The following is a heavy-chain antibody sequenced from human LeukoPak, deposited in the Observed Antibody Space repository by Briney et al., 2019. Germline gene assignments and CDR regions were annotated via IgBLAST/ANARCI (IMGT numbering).Heavy chain of an antibody. D-gene: IGHD3/OR15-3a*01. CDR3: AKRGVVIRVILVGFHKEAYYFES. CDR1: GITLSNYG. V-gene: IGHV3-23*01. CDR2: ISGSGGST. Sequence: GGSLRLSCAVSGITLSNYGMSWIRQAPGKGLEWVAGISGSGGSTYYADSVKGRFTISRHNPKNTLYLQMNSLRADDTAVYFCAKRGVVIRVILVGFHKEAYYFESWGQGALVTVSS. J-gene: IGHJ4*02.